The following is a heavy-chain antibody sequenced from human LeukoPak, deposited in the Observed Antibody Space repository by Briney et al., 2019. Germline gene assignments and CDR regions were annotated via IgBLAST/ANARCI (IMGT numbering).Heavy chain of an antibody. CDR3: ARGKNIVVVPAAGFDY. J-gene: IGHJ4*02. Sequence: WASVKVSCKASGYTFTSYGISWVRQAPGQGLEWMGCISAYNGNTNYAQKLQGRVTMTTDTSTSTAYMELRSLRSDDTAVYYCARGKNIVVVPAAGFDYWGQGTLVTVSS. V-gene: IGHV1-18*01. D-gene: IGHD2-2*01. CDR2: ISAYNGNT. CDR1: GYTFTSYG.